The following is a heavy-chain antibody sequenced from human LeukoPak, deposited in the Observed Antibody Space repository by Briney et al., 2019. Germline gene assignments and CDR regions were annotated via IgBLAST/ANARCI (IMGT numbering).Heavy chain of an antibody. Sequence: GGSLRLSCAASGFTFSTYGMHWVRQAPGKGLEWVSAISGSGGSTYYADSVKGRFTISRDNSKNRLYLQMNSLRAEDTAVYYCAKAGPNVDTVMGIECWGQGTLVTVSS. CDR3: AKAGPNVDTVMGIEC. CDR1: GFTFSTYG. D-gene: IGHD5-18*01. J-gene: IGHJ4*02. V-gene: IGHV3-23*01. CDR2: ISGSGGST.